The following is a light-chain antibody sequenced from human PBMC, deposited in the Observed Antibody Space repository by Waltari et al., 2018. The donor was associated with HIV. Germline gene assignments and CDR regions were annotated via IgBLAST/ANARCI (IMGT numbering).Light chain of an antibody. CDR3: SSYTTRNTLL. CDR2: EVS. J-gene: IGLJ2*01. V-gene: IGLV2-14*01. CDR1: SSDSGADNF. Sequence: QSALTLPAYVSGSPGPSIPFSCSGSSSDSGADNFVYCYKQHPGQAPKLIIYEVSNRPSGVSDRFSGSSSGNTASLTISGLQAEDEADYYCSSYTTRNTLLFGGGTRLTVL.